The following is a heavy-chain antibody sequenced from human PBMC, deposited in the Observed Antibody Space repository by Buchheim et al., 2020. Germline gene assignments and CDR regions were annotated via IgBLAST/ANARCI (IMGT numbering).Heavy chain of an antibody. Sequence: EVQLLESGGGLVQPGGSLRLSCAASGFTFSSYWMHWVRQAPGKGLVWVSRINTDGSSTSYADSVKGRFTISRDNAKNTLYLQMNSLRAEDTAVYYCARGLVGATPGYYYYYMDVWGKGTT. J-gene: IGHJ6*03. V-gene: IGHV3-74*02. CDR2: INTDGSST. CDR1: GFTFSSYW. CDR3: ARGLVGATPGYYYYYMDV. D-gene: IGHD1-26*01.